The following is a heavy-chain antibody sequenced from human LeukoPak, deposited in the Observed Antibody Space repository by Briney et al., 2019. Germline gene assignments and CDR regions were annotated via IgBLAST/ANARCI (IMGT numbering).Heavy chain of an antibody. J-gene: IGHJ4*02. Sequence: GGSLRLSCAASGFTFSNYEMNWVRQAPGKGLEWISHISNIGDIIHYADSVEGRFTISRDNAKNSLYLQMNSLRAEDTAVYYCARDQYYGSGTYYNSSKGYFDYWGQGTLVTVSS. D-gene: IGHD3-10*01. CDR2: ISNIGDII. V-gene: IGHV3-48*03. CDR3: ARDQYYGSGTYYNSSKGYFDY. CDR1: GFTFSNYE.